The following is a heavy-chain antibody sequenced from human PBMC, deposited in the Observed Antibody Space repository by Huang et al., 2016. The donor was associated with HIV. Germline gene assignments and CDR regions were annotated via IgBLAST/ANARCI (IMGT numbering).Heavy chain of an antibody. V-gene: IGHV1-2*02. CDR3: ARDWDTYYYDSRDYYPEF. Sequence: KVSCKASGYTFITYYIHWVRQAPGKGLEWMGWINPSTGGTSPAQKFQDRVTLTRDTSIITVYMELSGLRSDDTAVYYCARDWDTYYYDSRDYYPEFWGHGTLVTVSS. CDR2: INPSTGGT. J-gene: IGHJ4*01. D-gene: IGHD3-22*01. CDR1: GYTFITYY.